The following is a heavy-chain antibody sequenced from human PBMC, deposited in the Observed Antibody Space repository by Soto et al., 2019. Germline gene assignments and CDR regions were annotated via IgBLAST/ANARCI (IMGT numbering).Heavy chain of an antibody. CDR2: IWYDGSNK. D-gene: IGHD5-18*01. CDR3: ERAPNSQRRIEIWYAY. Sequence: QVQLVESGGGVVQSGRSLRLSCAASGFTFSSYGMHWVRQAPGKGLEWEAAIWYDGSNKYYADSLKGRFTISRDNSKNTLYLQMNSLRAEDTAVYYGERAPNSQRRIEIWYAYWGQGTLVNVSS. CDR1: GFTFSSYG. J-gene: IGHJ1*01. V-gene: IGHV3-33*01.